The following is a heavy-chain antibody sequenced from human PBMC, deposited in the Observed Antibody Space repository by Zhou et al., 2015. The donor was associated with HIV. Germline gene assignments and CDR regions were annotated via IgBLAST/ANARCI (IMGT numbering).Heavy chain of an antibody. J-gene: IGHJ4*02. Sequence: QVELVQSGAEVKKPGSSVKVSCKASGGTFNNYAISWVRQAPGQGLEWMGAIIPISGTANYAQKFQGRVTITADRFTSTAYMELRSLRSEDTAVYYCASDRNYFDYWGQGTLVTVSS. CDR3: ASDRNYFDY. CDR1: GGTFNNYA. CDR2: IIPISGTA. V-gene: IGHV1-69*06.